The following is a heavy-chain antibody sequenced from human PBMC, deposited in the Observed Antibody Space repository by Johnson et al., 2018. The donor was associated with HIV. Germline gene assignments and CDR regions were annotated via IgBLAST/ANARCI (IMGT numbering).Heavy chain of an antibody. J-gene: IGHJ3*02. D-gene: IGHD1-1*01. CDR1: GFTFDDYG. Sequence: QVQLVESGGGVVRPGGSLRLSCAASGFTFDDYGMHWVRQAPGKGLEWVAFIRYDGSNKYYADSVKGRFTISRDNSKNSLYLQMNSLRAEETALYYCARVTRYNWNSDAFDIWGQGTMVTVSS. CDR3: ARVTRYNWNSDAFDI. V-gene: IGHV3-30*02. CDR2: IRYDGSNK.